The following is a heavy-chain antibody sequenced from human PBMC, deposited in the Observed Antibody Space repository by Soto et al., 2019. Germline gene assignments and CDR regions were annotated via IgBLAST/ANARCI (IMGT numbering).Heavy chain of an antibody. Sequence: QVQLQESGPGLVKPSETLSLTCTVSGGSISSFYWSWIRQPAGKGLEWIGRIYTSGNTNYNPSLKSRVAMSVDTSKNQFSLKLSSVTAADTAVYYCARGLYDSGGYYYVGFDFWGQGTLVTVSS. J-gene: IGHJ4*02. V-gene: IGHV4-4*07. CDR1: GGSISSFY. D-gene: IGHD3-22*01. CDR3: ARGLYDSGGYYYVGFDF. CDR2: IYTSGNT.